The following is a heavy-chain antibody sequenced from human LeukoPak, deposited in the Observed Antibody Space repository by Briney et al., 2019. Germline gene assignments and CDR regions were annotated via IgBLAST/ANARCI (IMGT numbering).Heavy chain of an antibody. CDR2: IRYDGSNK. V-gene: IGHV3-30*02. D-gene: IGHD3-22*01. Sequence: QPGGSLRLSCAASGFTFSSYGMHWVRQAPGKGLEWVAFIRYDGSNKYYADSVKGRFTISRDNSKNTLYLQMNRLRAEDTAVYYCAKDYYDSSGYYWSWGQGTLVTVSS. CDR1: GFTFSSYG. J-gene: IGHJ5*02. CDR3: AKDYYDSSGYYWS.